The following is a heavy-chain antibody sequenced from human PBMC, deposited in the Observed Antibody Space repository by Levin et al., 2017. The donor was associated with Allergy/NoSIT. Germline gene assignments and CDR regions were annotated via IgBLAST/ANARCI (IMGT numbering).Heavy chain of an antibody. CDR2: IYSGGST. J-gene: IGHJ4*02. D-gene: IGHD2-15*01. V-gene: IGHV3-66*01. CDR3: AGSRRYCSGGSCYSRPRHFDY. CDR1: GFTVSSNY. Sequence: GESLKISCAASGFTVSSNYMSWVRQAPGKGLEWVSVIYSGGSTYYADSVKGRFTISRDNSKNTLYLQMNSLRAEDTAVYYCAGSRRYCSGGSCYSRPRHFDYWGQGTLVTVSS.